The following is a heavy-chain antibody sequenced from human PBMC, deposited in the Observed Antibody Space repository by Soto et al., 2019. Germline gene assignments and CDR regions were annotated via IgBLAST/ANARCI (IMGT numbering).Heavy chain of an antibody. V-gene: IGHV4-30-2*02. Sequence: QLQLQESGSGLVKPSQTLSLTCAVSGGSISSGGYSWSWIRQPPGKGLEWIGYIYHSGSTYYNPSPRSRVTRSVDSSMNQFSLKLSSVTAADTAVYYCAAGGGPPRYYWGQGALVTVSS. CDR3: AAGGGPPRYY. J-gene: IGHJ4*02. CDR1: GGSISSGGYS. CDR2: IYHSGST. D-gene: IGHD1-26*01.